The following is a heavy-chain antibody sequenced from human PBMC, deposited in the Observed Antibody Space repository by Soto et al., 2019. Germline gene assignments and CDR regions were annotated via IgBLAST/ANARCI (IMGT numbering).Heavy chain of an antibody. CDR3: ARDGSHRKQLDY. D-gene: IGHD1-1*01. V-gene: IGHV1-18*01. Sequence: QVQLVQSGAEVKKPRASVKVSCKASGYTFTSYGLSWVRQAPGQGLEWMGWISAHNGNTNYAQKLQGRVTMTTDTSTSTAYMELRSLRSHDTAVYFCARDGSHRKQLDYWGQGTLVTVSS. CDR2: ISAHNGNT. J-gene: IGHJ4*02. CDR1: GYTFTSYG.